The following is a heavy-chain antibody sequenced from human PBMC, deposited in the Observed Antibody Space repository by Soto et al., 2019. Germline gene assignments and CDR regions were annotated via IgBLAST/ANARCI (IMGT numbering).Heavy chain of an antibody. V-gene: IGHV4-31*03. D-gene: IGHD4-17*01. CDR2: IYYSGST. CDR3: ARARSTVKGRGAFDI. CDR1: GGSISSGGYY. J-gene: IGHJ3*02. Sequence: SETLSLTCTVSGGSISSGGYYWSWIRQHPGKGLEWIGYIYYSGSTYYNPSLKSRVTISVDTSKNQFSLKLSSVTAADTAVYYCARARSTVKGRGAFDIWGQGTMVTVSS.